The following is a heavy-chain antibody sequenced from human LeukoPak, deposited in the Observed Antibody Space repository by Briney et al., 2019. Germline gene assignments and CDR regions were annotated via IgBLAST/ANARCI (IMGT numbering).Heavy chain of an antibody. V-gene: IGHV3-9*01. D-gene: IGHD5-18*01. Sequence: GGSLRLSCAVSGFPFTNYWMSWVRQAPGKGLEWVSGISWNSGSIGYADSVKGRFTISRDNAKNSLYLQMNSLRAEDTALYYCAKDSGYSYGSGYFDYWGQGTLVTVSS. CDR2: ISWNSGSI. CDR3: AKDSGYSYGSGYFDY. J-gene: IGHJ4*02. CDR1: GFPFTNYW.